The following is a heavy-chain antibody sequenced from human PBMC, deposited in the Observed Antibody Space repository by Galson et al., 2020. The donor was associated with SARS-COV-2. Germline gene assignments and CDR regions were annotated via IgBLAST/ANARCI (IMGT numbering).Heavy chain of an antibody. J-gene: IGHJ6*03. CDR2: TYYSGRT. CDR1: AGSISSGGYY. Sequence: SETLSLTCTVSAGSISSGGYYWSWIRQHPGKGLEWIGYTYYSGRTYYNPSLTSRVTISGDTSKNQFPLKLSSVTAADPAVYYCAREVFGPYYYYMDVWGKGTTVTVSS. CDR3: AREVFGPYYYYMDV. D-gene: IGHD3-3*01. V-gene: IGHV4-31*03.